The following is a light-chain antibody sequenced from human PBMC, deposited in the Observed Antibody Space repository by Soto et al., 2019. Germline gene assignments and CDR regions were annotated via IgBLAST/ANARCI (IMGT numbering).Light chain of an antibody. V-gene: IGKV3-20*01. J-gene: IGKJ1*01. CDR3: QHCGDSSWT. CDR2: GAS. CDR1: QSVSSSY. Sequence: EIVLTQSPGTLSLSPGERATLSCRASQSVSSSYLAWYQQKPGQSPRLLIYGASSRATGIPDRFSGSGSGTDFTLTISRVEPEDFAVYFCQHCGDSSWTFGQGSRVEIK.